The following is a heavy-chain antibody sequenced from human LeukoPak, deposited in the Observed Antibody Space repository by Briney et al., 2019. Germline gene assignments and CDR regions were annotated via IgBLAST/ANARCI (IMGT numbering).Heavy chain of an antibody. CDR1: GYTFTGYY. Sequence: GASVKVSCKASGYTFTGYYMHWVRQAPGQGLEWMGWINPNSGGTNYAQKFQGRVTMTRDTSISTAYMELSRLRSDDTAVYYCARFPRHSSSLSVFSYPNENNFDYWGQGTLVTVSS. J-gene: IGHJ4*02. CDR2: INPNSGGT. CDR3: ARFPRHSSSLSVFSYPNENNFDY. V-gene: IGHV1-2*02. D-gene: IGHD6-6*01.